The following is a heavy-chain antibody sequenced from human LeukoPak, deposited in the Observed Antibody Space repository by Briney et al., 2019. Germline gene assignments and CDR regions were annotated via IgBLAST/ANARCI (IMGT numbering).Heavy chain of an antibody. CDR3: VRVEIGTYHGMDV. D-gene: IGHD2-2*01. Sequence: GSLRLSCAASGFTLSNYWMHWVRQAPGEGLVWVSRIKTDGTITNYADSVKGRFTISRDNAKNTLYLQMNSLRVEDTAVYYCVRVEIGTYHGMDVWGQGTTVTVSS. CDR2: IKTDGTIT. CDR1: GFTLSNYW. J-gene: IGHJ6*02. V-gene: IGHV3-74*01.